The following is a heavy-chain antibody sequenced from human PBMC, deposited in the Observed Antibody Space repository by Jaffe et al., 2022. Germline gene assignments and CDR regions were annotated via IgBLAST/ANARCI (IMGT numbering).Heavy chain of an antibody. Sequence: QVQLVQSGAEVKKPGSSVKVSCKASGGTFSSYAISWVRQAPGQGLEWMGGIIPIFGTANYAQKFQGRVTITADESTSTAYMELSSLRSEDTAVYYCARDWFRGYYDILTGSSHLPLYYYMDVWGKGTTVTVSS. J-gene: IGHJ6*03. D-gene: IGHD3-9*01. CDR2: IIPIFGTA. V-gene: IGHV1-69*01. CDR1: GGTFSSYA. CDR3: ARDWFRGYYDILTGSSHLPLYYYMDV.